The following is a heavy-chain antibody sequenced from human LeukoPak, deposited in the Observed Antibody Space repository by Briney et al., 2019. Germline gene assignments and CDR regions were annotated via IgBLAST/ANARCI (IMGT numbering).Heavy chain of an antibody. V-gene: IGHV3-23*01. CDR1: GFTFSSYA. Sequence: PGGSLRLSCAASGFTFSSYAMSWVRQAPGKGLEWVSAISGSGGSTYYADSVKGRFTISRDNAKNSLYLQMNSLRAEDTAVYYCARDPGDYYDSSTGYFDLWGRGTLVTVSS. J-gene: IGHJ2*01. CDR2: ISGSGGST. CDR3: ARDPGDYYDSSTGYFDL. D-gene: IGHD3-22*01.